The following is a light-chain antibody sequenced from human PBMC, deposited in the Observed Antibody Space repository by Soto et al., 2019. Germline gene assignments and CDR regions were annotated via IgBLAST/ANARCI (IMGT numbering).Light chain of an antibody. CDR2: EVS. CDR3: SSYTSSITLV. V-gene: IGLV2-14*01. Sequence: QSVLTQPASVSGSPGQSITISCTGTSSDVGAYNYVSWYQHYPGKAPKLMIYEVSNRPSGVSNRFSGSKSGNTASLTISGLQAEDEADYYCSSYTSSITLVFGGGTKLTVL. CDR1: SSDVGAYNY. J-gene: IGLJ2*01.